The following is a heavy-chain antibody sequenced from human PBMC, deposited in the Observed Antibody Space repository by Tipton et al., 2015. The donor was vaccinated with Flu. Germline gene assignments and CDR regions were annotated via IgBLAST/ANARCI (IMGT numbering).Heavy chain of an antibody. J-gene: IGHJ4*02. D-gene: IGHD4-23*01. CDR3: ARVYGGRVAY. Sequence: TLSLTCTVSGGSIRSSSYYWSWVRQPPGKGLEWIGYIYYSGSTNYNPSLKSRVTISVDTSKNQFSLKLSSVTAADTAVYYCARVYGGRVAYWGQGTLVTVSS. V-gene: IGHV4-61*01. CDR1: GGSIRSSSYY. CDR2: IYYSGST.